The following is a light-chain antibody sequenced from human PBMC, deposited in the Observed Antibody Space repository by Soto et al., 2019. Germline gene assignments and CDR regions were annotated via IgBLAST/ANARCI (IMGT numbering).Light chain of an antibody. CDR1: SGHSSYA. CDR3: QTWGTGIHYV. J-gene: IGLJ1*01. V-gene: IGLV4-69*01. CDR2: LNSDGSH. Sequence: QLVLTQSPSASASLGASVKLTCTLSSGHSSYAIAWHQQQPERSPRYLMELNSDGSHSKGDGLPDRFSGSSSGAERYLTISSLPAEDEADYYCQTWGTGIHYVFGTGTKLTVL.